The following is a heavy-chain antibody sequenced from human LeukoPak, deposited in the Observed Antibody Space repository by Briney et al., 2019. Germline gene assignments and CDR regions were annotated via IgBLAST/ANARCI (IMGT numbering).Heavy chain of an antibody. CDR2: IDPYNGNR. CDR3: ARFQASEFRGFDH. Sequence: ASVKVSCKTSGYRFITFGINWVRQAPGQGLEWMGWIDPYNGNRYYAKKFQDRFNMTADTSTSTVYLELQTLTSDDTAIYYCARFQASEFRGFDHWGQGTLITVSS. J-gene: IGHJ4*02. V-gene: IGHV1-18*01. D-gene: IGHD3-10*01. CDR1: GYRFITFG.